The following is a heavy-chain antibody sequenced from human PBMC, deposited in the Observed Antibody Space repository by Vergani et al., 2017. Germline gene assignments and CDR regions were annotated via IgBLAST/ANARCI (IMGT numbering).Heavy chain of an antibody. D-gene: IGHD6-13*01. CDR1: GGSISSYY. CDR2: IYYSGST. V-gene: IGHV4-59*01. Sequence: QVQLQESGPGLVKPSQTLSLTCTVSGGSISSYYWSWIRQPPGKGLEWIGYIYYSGSTNYNPSLKSRVTISVDTSNNQSSLKLSSVTAADTAVYYCAGWGVGIAAAGGFYYGGQGTLVTVSS. CDR3: AGWGVGIAAAGGFYY. J-gene: IGHJ4*02.